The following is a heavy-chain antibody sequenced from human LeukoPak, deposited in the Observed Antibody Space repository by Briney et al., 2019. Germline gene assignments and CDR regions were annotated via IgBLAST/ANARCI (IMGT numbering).Heavy chain of an antibody. CDR2: VSYDGSTK. CDR1: GFTFSNYA. Sequence: GASLRLSCAASGFTFSNYAMHWVRQAPRTGLELVAIVSYDGSTKCYADSVEGRFTISRDNSKNTLYLQMNSLRPENTAVYYCATEIAVGLRYFDYWGQGTLVTVSS. D-gene: IGHD6-19*01. J-gene: IGHJ4*02. V-gene: IGHV3-30-3*01. CDR3: ATEIAVGLRYFDY.